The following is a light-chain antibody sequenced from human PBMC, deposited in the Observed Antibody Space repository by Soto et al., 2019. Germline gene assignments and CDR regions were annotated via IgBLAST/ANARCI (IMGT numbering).Light chain of an antibody. Sequence: QSVLTQPASVSGSPGQSITISCTGTSSDVGGHNYVSWYQQHPGKAPKVMIYEVSNRPSGVSNRFSGSKSGNTASLTISGLQAEDEADYYCSAYTSSSTFYVFGTGTRSPS. J-gene: IGLJ1*01. CDR1: SSDVGGHNY. V-gene: IGLV2-14*01. CDR2: EVS. CDR3: SAYTSSSTFYV.